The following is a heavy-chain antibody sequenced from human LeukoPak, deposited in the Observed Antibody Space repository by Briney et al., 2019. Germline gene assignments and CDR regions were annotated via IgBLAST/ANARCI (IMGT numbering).Heavy chain of an antibody. D-gene: IGHD5-12*01. Sequence: GSLRLSCAASGFTFSRDSMNWVRQAPGKGLEWVSSISSSSNYIYYADSVKGRFTISRDNAKNSLYLQMNSLRAEDTAVYFCARGGGAFDIWGQGTMVTVSS. J-gene: IGHJ3*02. CDR3: ARGGGAFDI. V-gene: IGHV3-21*01. CDR2: ISSSSNYI. CDR1: GFTFSRDS.